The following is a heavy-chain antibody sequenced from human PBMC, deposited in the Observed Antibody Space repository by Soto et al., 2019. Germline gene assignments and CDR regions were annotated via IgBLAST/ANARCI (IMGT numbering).Heavy chain of an antibody. J-gene: IGHJ4*02. D-gene: IGHD2-8*02. Sequence: QVQLVESGGGVVQPGTSLRLSCVGSGYTFSTYGIHWIRQAPGKGLEWVAVIWYDGSKKYYADSVKGRFTISRDDSKNTLYLQRNSLRAEDTSVYYCARDPGTTGYYFDYWGQGTLVTVSS. CDR3: ARDPGTTGYYFDY. CDR2: IWYDGSKK. V-gene: IGHV3-33*01. CDR1: GYTFSTYG.